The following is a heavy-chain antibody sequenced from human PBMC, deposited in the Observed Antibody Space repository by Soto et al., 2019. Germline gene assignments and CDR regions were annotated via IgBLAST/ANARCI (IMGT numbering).Heavy chain of an antibody. V-gene: IGHV1-69*01. J-gene: IGHJ6*02. CDR3: ARSRGKVVVAATHYGMDV. CDR2: IIPIFGTA. Sequence: QVQLVQSGAEVKKPGSSVKVSCKASGGTFSSYAISWVRQAPGQGLEWMGGIIPIFGTANYAQKFQGRVTITADESTSTDYMELSSLRSEDTAVYDCARSRGKVVVAATHYGMDVWGQGTTVTVSS. CDR1: GGTFSSYA. D-gene: IGHD2-15*01.